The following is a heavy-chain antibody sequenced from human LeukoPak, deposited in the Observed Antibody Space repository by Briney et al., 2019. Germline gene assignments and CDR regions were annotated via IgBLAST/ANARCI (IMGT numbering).Heavy chain of an antibody. V-gene: IGHV3-53*01. D-gene: IGHD5-12*01. Sequence: PGGSLRLSCAASGVTVIGNYMSWVRQAPGEGLEWVSVIYSGGSTDYADSVKGRFTISRDNSENTLFLQMNSLRVEDTAVYYCARSLYSGYDYWGQGSLVTVSS. CDR3: ARSLYSGYDY. J-gene: IGHJ4*02. CDR1: GVTVIGNY. CDR2: IYSGGST.